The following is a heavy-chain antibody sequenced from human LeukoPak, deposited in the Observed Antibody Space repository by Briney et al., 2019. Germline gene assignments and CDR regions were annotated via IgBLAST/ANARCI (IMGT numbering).Heavy chain of an antibody. CDR1: GFTFSSYA. Sequence: GGSLRLSCAASGFTFSSYAMSWVRQAPARGLEWVSSLRGDGETFYADSVKGRFTISRDNSKNTLYLQMNRLRAEDTAVYYCATSPPPDYYDSSGRYYFDYWGQGTLVTVSS. CDR2: LRGDGET. CDR3: ATSPPPDYYDSSGRYYFDY. J-gene: IGHJ4*02. V-gene: IGHV3-23*01. D-gene: IGHD3-22*01.